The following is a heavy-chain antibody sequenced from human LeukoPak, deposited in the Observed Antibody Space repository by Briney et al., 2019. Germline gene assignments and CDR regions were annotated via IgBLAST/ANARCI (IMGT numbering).Heavy chain of an antibody. CDR3: ASLPDSSGSPFDY. Sequence: ASVKVSCKASGGTFSSYAISWVRQAPGQGLEWMGGIIPIFGTANYAQKFQGRVTITADKSTSTAYMELSSLRSEDTAVYYCASLPDSSGSPFDYWGQGTLVTVSS. V-gene: IGHV1-69*06. D-gene: IGHD3-22*01. J-gene: IGHJ4*02. CDR2: IIPIFGTA. CDR1: GGTFSSYA.